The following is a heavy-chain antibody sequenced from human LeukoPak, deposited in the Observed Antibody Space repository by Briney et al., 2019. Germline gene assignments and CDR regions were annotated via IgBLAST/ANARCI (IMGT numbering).Heavy chain of an antibody. D-gene: IGHD6-19*01. V-gene: IGHV4-59*12. Sequence: SEAPSRTCTVSSGSISTYFWSWIRQPPGKGLEWIGYIYHDGSTNYNPSLNRRVAISVDTSQNEFSLKLTSVTAADTAVYYCARGETYSSGWPYFDYWGQGTLVTVSS. J-gene: IGHJ4*02. CDR3: ARGETYSSGWPYFDY. CDR2: IYHDGST. CDR1: SGSISTYF.